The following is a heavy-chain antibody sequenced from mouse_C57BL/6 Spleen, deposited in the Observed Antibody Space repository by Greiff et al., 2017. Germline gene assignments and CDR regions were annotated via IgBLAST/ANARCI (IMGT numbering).Heavy chain of an antibody. J-gene: IGHJ3*01. D-gene: IGHD1-1*01. V-gene: IGHV1-80*01. CDR1: GYAFSSYW. CDR2: IYPGDGDT. CDR3: ARGGLLRAWCGY. Sequence: VQVVESGAELVKPGASVKISCKASGYAFSSYWMNWVKQRPGQGLEWIGQIYPGDGDTNYNGKFKGKDTLTAAKSSSTAYMQLSSLTSEDSAVYFYARGGLLRAWCGYWGQGTLLTVSA.